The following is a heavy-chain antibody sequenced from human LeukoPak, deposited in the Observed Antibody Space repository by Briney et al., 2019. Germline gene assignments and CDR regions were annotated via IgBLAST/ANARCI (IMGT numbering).Heavy chain of an antibody. J-gene: IGHJ6*03. Sequence: ASVKVSCKASGYTFTDYYMHWVRQAPGQGLEWMGWINPNNGGTNYAQKFQGRVTMTEDTSTDTAYMELSSLRSEDTAVYYCATTNSSSPSRWYYYYYMDAWGKGTTVTVSS. D-gene: IGHD6-6*01. CDR1: GYTFTDYY. V-gene: IGHV1-2*02. CDR3: ATTNSSSPSRWYYYYYMDA. CDR2: INPNNGGT.